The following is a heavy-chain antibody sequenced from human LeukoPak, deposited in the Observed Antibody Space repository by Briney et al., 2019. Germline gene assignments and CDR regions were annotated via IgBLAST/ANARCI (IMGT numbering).Heavy chain of an antibody. D-gene: IGHD4-23*01. CDR1: GFTFSSYG. Sequence: GGSLRLSCAASGFTFSSYGMNWVRPAPGKGLEWVSYIGTSSSTIYYADSVKGRFTISRDNARNSLYLQMNSLRDEDTAVYYCARHDFGGNSGDYWGQGTLVTVSS. CDR2: IGTSSSTI. V-gene: IGHV3-48*02. J-gene: IGHJ4*02. CDR3: ARHDFGGNSGDY.